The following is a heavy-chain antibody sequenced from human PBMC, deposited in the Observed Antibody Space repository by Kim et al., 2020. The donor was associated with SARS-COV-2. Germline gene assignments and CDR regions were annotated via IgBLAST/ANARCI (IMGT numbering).Heavy chain of an antibody. CDR3: NRVPGTTLAFWDAFD. CDR1: GFIFSGSA. CDR2: IRSKANSYAT. V-gene: IGHV3-73*01. D-gene: IGHD1-1*01. Sequence: GGSLRLSCAASGFIFSGSAMHWVRQASGKGLEWVGRIRSKANSYATAYAASVKGRFTISRDDSKTTTYLQMNSLKTEDTAVYYCNRVPGTTLAFWDAFD. J-gene: IGHJ3*02.